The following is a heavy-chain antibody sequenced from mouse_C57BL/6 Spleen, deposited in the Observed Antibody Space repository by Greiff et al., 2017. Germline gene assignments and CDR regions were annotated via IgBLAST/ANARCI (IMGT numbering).Heavy chain of an antibody. V-gene: IGHV1-82*01. Sequence: VQLQQSGPELVKPGASVKISCKASGYAFSSSWMNWVKQRPGKGLEWIGRIYPGDGDTNYNGKFKGKATLTADKSSSTAYMQLSSLTSEDSAVYFCARWGLGSYFDYWGQGTTLTVSS. CDR3: ARWGLGSYFDY. J-gene: IGHJ2*01. CDR2: IYPGDGDT. CDR1: GYAFSSSW.